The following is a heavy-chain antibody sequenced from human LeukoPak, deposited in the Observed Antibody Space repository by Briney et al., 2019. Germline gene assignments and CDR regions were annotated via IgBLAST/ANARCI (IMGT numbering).Heavy chain of an antibody. CDR2: IYHSGST. V-gene: IGHV4-38-2*02. D-gene: IGHD4-23*01. Sequence: SETLSLTCTVSGYSTSSGYYWGWIRQPPGKGLEWIGSIYHSGSTYYNPSLKSRVTISVDTSKNQFSLKLSSVTAADTAVYYCASLKGDSTVVSFSYYGMDVWGQGTTVTVSS. J-gene: IGHJ6*02. CDR3: ASLKGDSTVVSFSYYGMDV. CDR1: GYSTSSGYY.